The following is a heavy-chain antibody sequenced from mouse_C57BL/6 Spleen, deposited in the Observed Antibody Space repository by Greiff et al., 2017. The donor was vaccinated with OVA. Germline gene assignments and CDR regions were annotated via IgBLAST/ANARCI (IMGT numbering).Heavy chain of an antibody. J-gene: IGHJ4*01. CDR3: ARRDSNYVDYAMDY. CDR2: IYPGSGST. Sequence: QVQLQQPGAELVKPGASVKMSCKASGYTFTSYWITWVKQRPGQGLEWIGDIYPGSGSTNYNEKFKSKATLTVDTSSSTAYMQLSSLTSEDSAVYYCARRDSNYVDYAMDYWGKGTSVTVSS. CDR1: GYTFTSYW. V-gene: IGHV1-55*01. D-gene: IGHD2-5*01.